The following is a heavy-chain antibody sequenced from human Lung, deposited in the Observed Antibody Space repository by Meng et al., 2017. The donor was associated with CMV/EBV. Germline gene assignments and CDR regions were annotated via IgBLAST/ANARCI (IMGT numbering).Heavy chain of an antibody. D-gene: IGHD6-19*01. CDR1: GGSISSYY. CDR3: ARAEADTGNFDY. Sequence: QVQLQESGPGLVKPSETLSLTCTVSGGSISSYYWSLIRQSAGKGLEWIGRIYTSGTTIYNPSLKSRLTLSLDTSKNQFSLKLNSVTAADTAVYYCARAEADTGNFDYWGQGTLVTVSS. CDR2: IYTSGTT. J-gene: IGHJ4*02. V-gene: IGHV4-4*07.